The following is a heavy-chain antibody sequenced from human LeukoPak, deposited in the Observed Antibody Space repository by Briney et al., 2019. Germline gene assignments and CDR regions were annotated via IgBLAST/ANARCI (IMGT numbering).Heavy chain of an antibody. CDR2: INPSGGST. V-gene: IGHV1-46*01. J-gene: IGHJ6*02. CDR3: ASILSSRQWFGELLDYYGMDV. Sequence: ASVKVSCKASGGTFSSYAISWVRQAPGQGLEWMGIINPSGGSTSYAQKFQGRVTMTRDTSTSTVYMELSSLRSEDTAVYYCASILSSRQWFGELLDYYGMDVWGQGTTVTVSS. CDR1: GGTFSSYA. D-gene: IGHD3-10*01.